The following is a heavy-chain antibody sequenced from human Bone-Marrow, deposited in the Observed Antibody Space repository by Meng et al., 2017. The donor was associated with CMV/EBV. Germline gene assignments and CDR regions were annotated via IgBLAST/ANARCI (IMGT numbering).Heavy chain of an antibody. V-gene: IGHV3-21*01. Sequence: LSCAAAGFTFSIYSMNWVRQAPGKGLEWVSSISSSSYIYYADSVKGRFTISRDNAKNSLYLQMNSLRAEDTAVYYCARDGNLLELDYWGQGTLVTVSS. J-gene: IGHJ4*02. D-gene: IGHD1-1*01. CDR3: ARDGNLLELDY. CDR1: GFTFSIYS. CDR2: ISSSSYI.